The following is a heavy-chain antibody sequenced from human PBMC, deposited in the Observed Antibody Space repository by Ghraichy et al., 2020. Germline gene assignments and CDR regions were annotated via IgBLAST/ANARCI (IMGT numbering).Heavy chain of an antibody. CDR3: ARWSTATDYYYYYGMDV. V-gene: IGHV1-18*01. Sequence: ASVKVSCKASGYTFTSYGISWVRQAPGQGLEWMGWISAYNGNTNYAQKLQGRVTMTTDTSTSTAYMELRSLRSDDTAVYYCARWSTATDYYYYYGMDVWGQGTTVTVSS. D-gene: IGHD4-11*01. J-gene: IGHJ6*02. CDR1: GYTFTSYG. CDR2: ISAYNGNT.